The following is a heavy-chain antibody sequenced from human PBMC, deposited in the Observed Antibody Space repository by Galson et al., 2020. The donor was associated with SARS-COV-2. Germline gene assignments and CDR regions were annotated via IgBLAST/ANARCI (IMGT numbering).Heavy chain of an antibody. J-gene: IGHJ2*01. Sequence: GESLKISCAASGFTFSTYAMHWVRQAPDKGLEWVAVISYDGSNKYYADSVKGRFTISRDNSKNTVYLQMSSLRAEDTSVYYCARIWDSNWYFDLWGRGTLVTVSS. CDR3: ARIWDSNWYFDL. D-gene: IGHD6-13*01. V-gene: IGHV3-30*04. CDR2: ISYDGSNK. CDR1: GFTFSTYA.